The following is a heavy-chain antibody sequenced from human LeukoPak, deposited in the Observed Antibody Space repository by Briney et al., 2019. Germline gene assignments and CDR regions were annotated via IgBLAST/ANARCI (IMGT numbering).Heavy chain of an antibody. CDR1: GVSITFYY. Sequence: SETLSLTWTVSGVSITFYYWSWIRQPPGKGLEWIGNMYHSGVTNYNPSLRSRLTISIDTSKNQFSLRLTSVTAADTAVYYCARTCSSSDCFNTTPDNWFDPWGQGSLVTVSS. CDR2: MYHSGVT. CDR3: ARTCSSSDCFNTTPDNWFDP. D-gene: IGHD2-2*01. V-gene: IGHV4-59*01. J-gene: IGHJ5*02.